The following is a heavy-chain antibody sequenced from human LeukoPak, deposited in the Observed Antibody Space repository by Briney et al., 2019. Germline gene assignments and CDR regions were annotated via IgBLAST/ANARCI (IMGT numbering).Heavy chain of an antibody. Sequence: GGSLRLSCAASEFTFSDYYMSWIRQAPGKGLEWISYISSSGTYTSYADSLKGRFTISRDNAKNSLYLQMNSLRAEDTGVYYCVRDLMHRSTWAARWGQGTPVTVSS. D-gene: IGHD2-2*01. J-gene: IGHJ4*02. V-gene: IGHV3-11*06. CDR2: ISSSGTYT. CDR3: VRDLMHRSTWAAR. CDR1: EFTFSDYY.